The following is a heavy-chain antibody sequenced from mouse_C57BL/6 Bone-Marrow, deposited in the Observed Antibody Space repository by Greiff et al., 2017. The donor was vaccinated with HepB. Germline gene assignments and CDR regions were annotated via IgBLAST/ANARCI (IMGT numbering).Heavy chain of an antibody. CDR1: GFTFSSYA. CDR3: ARGGPTIVTTWYFDV. J-gene: IGHJ1*03. CDR2: ISDGGSYT. V-gene: IGHV5-4*01. D-gene: IGHD2-5*01. Sequence: EVQLVESGGGLVKPGGSLKLSCAASGFTFSSYAMSWVRQTSEKRLDWVATISDGGSYTYYPDNVKGRFTISRDNAKNNLYLQMSHLKSEDTAMYYCARGGPTIVTTWYFDVWGTGTTVTVSS.